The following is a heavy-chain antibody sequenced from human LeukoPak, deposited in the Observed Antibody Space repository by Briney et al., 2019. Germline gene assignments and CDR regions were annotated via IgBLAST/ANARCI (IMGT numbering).Heavy chain of an antibody. CDR2: ISGSGSST. Sequence: AGGSLRLSCAASGFTFSNFAMSWVRQAPGKGLEWVPSISGSGSSTYYADSVKGRFTISRDNSKNTLYLQMNSLRAEDTAVYYCARHVAVLPAPRNYYFDYWGQGILVTVSS. CDR1: GFTFSNFA. D-gene: IGHD2-2*01. V-gene: IGHV3-23*01. CDR3: ARHVAVLPAPRNYYFDY. J-gene: IGHJ4*02.